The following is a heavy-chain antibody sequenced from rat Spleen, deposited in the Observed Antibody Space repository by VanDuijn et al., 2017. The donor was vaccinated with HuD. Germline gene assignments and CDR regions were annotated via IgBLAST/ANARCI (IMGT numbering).Heavy chain of an antibody. CDR2: TWSHGGI. J-gene: IGHJ2*01. D-gene: IGHD3-3*01. CDR3: ARGSAFFDY. V-gene: IGHV2-47*01. Sequence: QVQLKESGPGLVQPSQTLSLTCTVSGLSLTSTSVSWIRQPPGKGLEWMGVTWSHGGIDYNSAIKSRLTISRDTSKSQVFLKMNSLQTEDTAMYFCARGSAFFDYWGQGVMVTVSS. CDR1: GLSLTSTS.